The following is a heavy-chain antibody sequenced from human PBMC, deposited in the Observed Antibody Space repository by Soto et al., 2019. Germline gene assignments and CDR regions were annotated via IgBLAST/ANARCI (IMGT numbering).Heavy chain of an antibody. Sequence: VQLLESGGGLVQPGGSLRLSCAASGFTFSSYAMSWVRQAPGKGLEWVSGISGSGGSTYYADSVKGRFTISRDISKYTRYLQMNSLRAEDTAVYHCAKEGETYSSSKYFDLWGRGTLVTVSS. CDR3: AKEGETYSSSKYFDL. CDR1: GFTFSSYA. V-gene: IGHV3-23*01. CDR2: ISGSGGST. D-gene: IGHD6-6*01. J-gene: IGHJ2*01.